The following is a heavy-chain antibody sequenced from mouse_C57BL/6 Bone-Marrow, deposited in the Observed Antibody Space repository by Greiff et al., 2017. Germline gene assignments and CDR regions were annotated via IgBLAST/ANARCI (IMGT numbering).Heavy chain of an antibody. Sequence: EVKLMESGGGLVQPGGSLKLSCAASGFTFSDYYMYWVRQTPEKRLEWVAYISNGGGSTYYPDTVKGRFTISRDNAKNTLYLQMSRLKSEDTAMYYCARQGGDWEGLFAYWGQGTLVTVSA. CDR1: GFTFSDYY. J-gene: IGHJ3*01. CDR3: ARQGGDWEGLFAY. D-gene: IGHD4-1*01. CDR2: ISNGGGST. V-gene: IGHV5-12*01.